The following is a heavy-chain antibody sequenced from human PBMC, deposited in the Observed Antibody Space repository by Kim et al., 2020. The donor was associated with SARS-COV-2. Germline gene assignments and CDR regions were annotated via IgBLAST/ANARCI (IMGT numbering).Heavy chain of an antibody. V-gene: IGHV1-2*04. J-gene: IGHJ6*02. D-gene: IGHD3-10*01. CDR1: GYTFTGYY. CDR3: ARDGGSGSYIGYYYYGMDV. CDR2: INPNSGGT. Sequence: ASVKVSCKASGYTFTGYYMHWVRQAPGQGLEWMGWINPNSGGTNYAQKFQGWVTMTRDTSISTAYMELSRLRSDDTAVYYCARDGGSGSYIGYYYYGMDVWGQGTTVTVSS.